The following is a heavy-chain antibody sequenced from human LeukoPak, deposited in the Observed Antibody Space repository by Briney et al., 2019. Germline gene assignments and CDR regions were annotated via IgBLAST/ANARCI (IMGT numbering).Heavy chain of an antibody. CDR1: GFTFISFG. V-gene: IGHV3-21*01. CDR2: ITGDGTST. D-gene: IGHD3-22*01. Sequence: GGTLRLSCAASGFTFISFGMNWVRQAPGKGLEWVSGITGDGTSTYYADSVKGRFTISRDNAKNSLCLQINSLGPEDTAVYFCARDPYSGNYGSYYYYYMDVWGKGTTVTVSS. J-gene: IGHJ6*03. CDR3: ARDPYSGNYGSYYYYYMDV.